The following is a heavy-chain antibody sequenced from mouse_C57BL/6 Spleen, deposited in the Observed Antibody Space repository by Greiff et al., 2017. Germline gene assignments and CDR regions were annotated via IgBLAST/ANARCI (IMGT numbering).Heavy chain of an antibody. V-gene: IGHV6-6*01. CDR1: GFTFSDAW. CDR3: TRQLRLRGGYAMDD. J-gene: IGHJ4*01. D-gene: IGHD3-2*02. CDR2: IRNKANNPAT. Sequence: EVKVEEPGGGLVQPGGSMKLSCAASGFTFSDAWMDWVRQSPEQGLEWVAEIRNKANNPATYYAESVKGRFTISRDDSKSSVYLQMNSLRAEDTGIYYCTRQLRLRGGYAMDDWGQGTSVTVSS.